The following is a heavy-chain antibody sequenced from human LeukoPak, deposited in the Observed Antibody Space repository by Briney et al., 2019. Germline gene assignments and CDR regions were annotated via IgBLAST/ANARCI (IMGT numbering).Heavy chain of an antibody. CDR1: GGSFSGYY. Sequence: PSETLSLTCAVYGGSFSGYYWSWIRQPPGKGLEWIGSIYYSGSTYYNPSLKSRVTISVDTSKNQFSLKLSSVTAADTAVYYCARRTPTADYWGQGTLVTVSS. CDR3: ARRTPTADY. CDR2: IYYSGST. D-gene: IGHD2-21*02. J-gene: IGHJ4*02. V-gene: IGHV4-34*01.